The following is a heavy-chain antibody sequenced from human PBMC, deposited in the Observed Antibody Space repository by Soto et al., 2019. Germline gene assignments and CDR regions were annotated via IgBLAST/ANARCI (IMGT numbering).Heavy chain of an antibody. CDR1: GFTFTPYT. V-gene: IGHV3-21*02. D-gene: IGHD3-16*01. J-gene: IGHJ4*02. CDR2: ITLTNSI. CDR3: ARDPYQEGSTQFDY. Sequence: VQLIESGGGLVKPGGSLRLSCVASGFTFTPYTMNWVRQAPGKGLEWVSSITLTNSIYYEDSVKGRFTISRDNANNTLDLQMNSLRAEDTAVYYCARDPYQEGSTQFDYWGQGALVTVSS.